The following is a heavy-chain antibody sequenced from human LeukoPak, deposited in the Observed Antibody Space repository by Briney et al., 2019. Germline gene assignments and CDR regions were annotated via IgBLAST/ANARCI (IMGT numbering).Heavy chain of an antibody. CDR3: AKEHGSGSYGFYFDY. CDR1: GFTFGDYY. Sequence: GGSLRLSCAASGFTFGDYYMSWIRQPPGKGLECVSYISYSGSTIYYGDSVKGRFTISRDNAKNSLYLQMNRLRAEDTAVYHCAKEHGSGSYGFYFDYWGQGTLVTVSS. V-gene: IGHV3-11*01. CDR2: ISYSGSTI. J-gene: IGHJ4*02. D-gene: IGHD3-10*01.